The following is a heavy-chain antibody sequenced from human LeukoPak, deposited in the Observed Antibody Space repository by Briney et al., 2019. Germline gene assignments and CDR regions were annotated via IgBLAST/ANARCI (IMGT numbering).Heavy chain of an antibody. CDR1: GGSISSGSYY. CDR2: XXXXXXX. D-gene: IGHD3-3*01. Sequence: SEALSLTCTVSGGSISSGSYYWSWIRQPAGXXXXXXXXXXXXXXXNYNPSLKSRVTISVDTSKNQFSLKLSSVTAADTAVYYCARDVSSDYDFWSGPRGENWFDPWGQGTLVTVSS. J-gene: IGHJ5*02. CDR3: ARDVSSDYDFWSGPRGENWFDP. V-gene: IGHV4-61*02.